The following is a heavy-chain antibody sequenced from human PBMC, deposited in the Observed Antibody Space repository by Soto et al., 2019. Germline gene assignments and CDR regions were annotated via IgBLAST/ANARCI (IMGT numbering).Heavy chain of an antibody. CDR1: GGSISSSSYY. Sequence: PSETLSLTCTVSGGSISSSSYYWGWIRQPPGKGLEWIGSIYYSGSTYYNPSLKSRVTISVDTSKNQFSLKLSSVTAADTAVYYCARRLGTYDILTEYAFDIWGQGTMVTVSS. CDR2: IYYSGST. J-gene: IGHJ3*02. CDR3: ARRLGTYDILTEYAFDI. D-gene: IGHD3-9*01. V-gene: IGHV4-39*01.